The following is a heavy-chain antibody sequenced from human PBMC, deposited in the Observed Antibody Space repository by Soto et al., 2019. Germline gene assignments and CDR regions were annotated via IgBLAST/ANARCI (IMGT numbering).Heavy chain of an antibody. CDR1: GGTFSSYA. V-gene: IGHV1-69*13. J-gene: IGHJ4*02. Sequence: SVKVSCKASGGTFSSYAISWVRQAPGQGLEWMGGIIPIFGTANYAQKFQGRVTITADESTSTAYMELSSLRSEDTAVYYCATTRNQIQLWKSLTFDYWGQGTLVTVSS. CDR2: IIPIFGTA. D-gene: IGHD5-18*01. CDR3: ATTRNQIQLWKSLTFDY.